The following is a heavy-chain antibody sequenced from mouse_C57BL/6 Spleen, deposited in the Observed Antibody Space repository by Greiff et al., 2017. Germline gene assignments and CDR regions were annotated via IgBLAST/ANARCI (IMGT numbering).Heavy chain of an antibody. J-gene: IGHJ3*01. D-gene: IGHD3-2*02. CDR2: IYPGDGDT. Sequence: QVQLQQSGPELVKPGASVKISCKASGYAFSSSWMNWLKQRPGKGLEWIGRIYPGDGDTNYNGKFKGKATLTADKSSSTAYMQLSSLTSEDSAVYFCARTAQATFAYWGQGTLVTVSA. CDR3: ARTAQATFAY. CDR1: GYAFSSSW. V-gene: IGHV1-82*01.